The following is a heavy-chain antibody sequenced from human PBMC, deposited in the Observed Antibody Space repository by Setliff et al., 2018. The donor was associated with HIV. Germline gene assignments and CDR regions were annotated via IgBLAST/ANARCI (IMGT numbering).Heavy chain of an antibody. V-gene: IGHV4-59*08. CDR2: IYYSGST. CDR1: GGSISNYY. CDR3: ARHYYTDPFDY. Sequence: SETLSLTCTVSGGSISNYYWSWIRQPPGKGLEWIGYIYYSGSTYYNPSLKSRVSISIDTSKNQFSLKLSSVTAADTAVYYCARHYYTDPFDYWGQGTLVTVSS. D-gene: IGHD3-22*01. J-gene: IGHJ4*02.